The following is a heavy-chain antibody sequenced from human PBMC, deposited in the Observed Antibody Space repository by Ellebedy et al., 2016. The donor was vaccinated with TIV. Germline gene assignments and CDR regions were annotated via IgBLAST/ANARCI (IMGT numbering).Heavy chain of an antibody. CDR1: GFSISDHY. D-gene: IGHD4-17*01. J-gene: IGHJ4*02. Sequence: GESLKISXAASGFSISDHYMDWVRQAPGKGLEWVGRIRNRPNGYTSDYAASVEGRFTISRDDSENSLYLQMNSLKAEDTAVYYCVRARHGDFFDYWGQGTLVTVSS. CDR2: IRNRPNGYTS. CDR3: VRARHGDFFDY. V-gene: IGHV3-72*01.